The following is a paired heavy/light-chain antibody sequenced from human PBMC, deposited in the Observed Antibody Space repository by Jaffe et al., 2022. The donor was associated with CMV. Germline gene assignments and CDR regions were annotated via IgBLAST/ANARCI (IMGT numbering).Light chain of an antibody. CDR3: QQYGSSPT. V-gene: IGKV3-20*01. CDR2: GAS. J-gene: IGKJ4*01. Sequence: EIVLTQSPGTLSLSPGERATLSCRASQSVSSSYLAWYQQKPGQAPRLLIYGASSRATGIPDRFSGSGSGTDFTLTISRLEPEDFAVYYCQQYGSSPTFGGGTKVEIK. CDR1: QSVSSSY.
Heavy chain of an antibody. CDR1: GGSISSSSYY. CDR3: ASISRLWFGEDHYFDY. V-gene: IGHV4-39*01. J-gene: IGHJ4*02. Sequence: QLQLQESGPGLVKPSETLSLTCTVSGGSISSSSYYWGWIRQPPGKGLEWIGSIYYSGSTYYNPSLKSRVTISVDTSKNQFSLKLSSVTAADTAVYYCASISRLWFGEDHYFDYWGQGTLVTVSS. CDR2: IYYSGST. D-gene: IGHD3-10*01.